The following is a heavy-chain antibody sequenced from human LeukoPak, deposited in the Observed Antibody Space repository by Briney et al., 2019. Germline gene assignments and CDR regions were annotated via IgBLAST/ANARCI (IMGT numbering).Heavy chain of an antibody. CDR1: GYTFTSSS. D-gene: IGHD3-22*01. J-gene: IGHJ4*02. CDR2: INPSGGST. CDR3: ARDRSPTYYDSSGYYY. Sequence: ASVKVSCKASGYTFTSSSMHWVRQAPGQGLEWMGIINPSGGSTSYAQKFQGRVTMTRDTSTSTVYMELSSLRSEDTAVYYCARDRSPTYYDSSGYYYWGQGTLVTVSS. V-gene: IGHV1-46*01.